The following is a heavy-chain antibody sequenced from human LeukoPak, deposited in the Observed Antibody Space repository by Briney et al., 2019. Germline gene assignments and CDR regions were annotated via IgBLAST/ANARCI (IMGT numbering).Heavy chain of an antibody. CDR3: TLIQGWGSGSYYRDF. V-gene: IGHV3-15*01. D-gene: IGHD3-10*01. J-gene: IGHJ4*02. Sequence: PGGSRRLSCAASGFIFSNAWMTWVRQAPGKGLEWVARVKSKSAGETTDYAAPVKGRFTISRDDSKNTLYLQMNSLKTEDTAVYYCTLIQGWGSGSYYRDFWGQGTLVTVSS. CDR2: VKSKSAGETT. CDR1: GFIFSNAW.